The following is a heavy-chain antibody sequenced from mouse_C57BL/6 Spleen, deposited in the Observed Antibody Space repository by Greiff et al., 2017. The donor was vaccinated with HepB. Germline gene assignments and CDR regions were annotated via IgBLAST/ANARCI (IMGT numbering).Heavy chain of an antibody. D-gene: IGHD1-1*01. J-gene: IGHJ1*03. CDR3: ARTPHYYGSSSYWYFDV. Sequence: VQLQQPGAELVKPGASVKMSCKASGYTFTSYWITWVKQRPGQGLEWIGDIYPGSGSTNYNEKFKSKATLTVDTSSSTAYMQLSSLTSEDSAVYYCARTPHYYGSSSYWYFDVWGTGTTVTVSS. CDR2: IYPGSGST. CDR1: GYTFTSYW. V-gene: IGHV1-55*01.